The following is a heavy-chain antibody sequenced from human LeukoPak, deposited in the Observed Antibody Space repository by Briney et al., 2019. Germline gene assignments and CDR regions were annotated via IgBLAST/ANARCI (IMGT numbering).Heavy chain of an antibody. D-gene: IGHD2-15*01. CDR3: AKDRGGGSCYRCHNWFDP. J-gene: IGHJ5*02. V-gene: IGHV3-23*01. CDR1: GFTFSSYA. Sequence: PGGSLRLSCAASGFTFSSYAMSWVRQAPGKGLEWVSAISGSGGSTYYADSVKGRFTISRDNSKNTLYLQMNSLRAEDTAVYYCAKDRGGGSCYRCHNWFDPWGQGTLVTVSS. CDR2: ISGSGGST.